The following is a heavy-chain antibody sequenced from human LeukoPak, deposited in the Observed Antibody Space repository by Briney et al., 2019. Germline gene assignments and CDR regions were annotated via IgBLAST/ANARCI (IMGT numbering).Heavy chain of an antibody. CDR2: MNPNSGNT. CDR1: GYTFTSYD. J-gene: IGHJ5*02. CDR3: ARGYRSTMGRSDWFDP. Sequence: ASVKVSCKASGYTFTSYDINWVRQATGQGLEWMGWMNPNSGNTGYAQKFQGRVTMTRNTSISTAYMELSSLRSEDTAVYYCARGYRSTMGRSDWFDPWGQGTLVTVSS. V-gene: IGHV1-8*01. D-gene: IGHD3-10*01.